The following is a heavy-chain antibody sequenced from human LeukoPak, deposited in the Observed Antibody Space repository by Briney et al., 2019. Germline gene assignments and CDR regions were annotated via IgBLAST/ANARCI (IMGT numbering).Heavy chain of an antibody. V-gene: IGHV4-34*01. CDR1: DGSFSGYY. D-gene: IGHD5-24*01. Sequence: SETLSLTCAVYDGSFSGYYWSWIRQPPGKGLEWIGEINHSGSTNYNPSLKSRVTISVDTSKNQFSLKLSSVTAADTAVYYCARGDRVATISLSRGNYPFDYWGQGTLVTVSS. CDR3: ARGDRVATISLSRGNYPFDY. J-gene: IGHJ4*02. CDR2: INHSGST.